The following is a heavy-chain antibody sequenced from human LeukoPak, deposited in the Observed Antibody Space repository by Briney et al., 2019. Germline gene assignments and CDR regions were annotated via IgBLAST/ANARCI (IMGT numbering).Heavy chain of an antibody. CDR3: AKAPVTSCRGAYCYPFDS. V-gene: IGHV3-43*01. CDR1: GFTFDDYT. J-gene: IGHJ4*02. D-gene: IGHD2-21*01. Sequence: GGSLRLSCAASGFTFDDYTMRWVRHAPGRRLEWGSLIIWDGGTRYYADSVKGRFTISRDNSKNTLYLQMNSLRAEDAAVYFCAKAPVTSCRGAYCYPFDSWGQGTLVTVSS. CDR2: IIWDGGTR.